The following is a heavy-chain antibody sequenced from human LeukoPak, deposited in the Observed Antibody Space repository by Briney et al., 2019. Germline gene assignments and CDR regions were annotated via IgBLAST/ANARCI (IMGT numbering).Heavy chain of an antibody. CDR2: TRDKARNYRT. J-gene: IGHJ3*02. CDR1: GDTLSDHH. D-gene: IGHD3-16*01. V-gene: IGHV3-72*01. CDR3: ARDGGKGDNGAFDI. Sequence: GGCLRLSRAASGDTLSDHHMDWVRQAPGKGLEWGGRTRDKARNYRTEYAPSVDGRFTISRDNSRHSVYLQMNSLKTEDTAVCFCARDGGKGDNGAFDIWGQGTVVTVSS.